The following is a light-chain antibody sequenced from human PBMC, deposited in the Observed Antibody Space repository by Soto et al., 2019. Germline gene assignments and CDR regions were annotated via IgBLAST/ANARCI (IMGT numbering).Light chain of an antibody. CDR3: AVWDDSLSGYV. Sequence: KRVTISCSGSSSNIGSNTVNWFQHLPGTAPKLLVYSNNQRPSGVRDRFSGSKSGTSASLAISGLQSEDEADYYCAVWDDSLSGYVFGTGTKVTVL. CDR2: SNN. CDR1: SSNIGSNT. J-gene: IGLJ1*01. V-gene: IGLV1-44*01.